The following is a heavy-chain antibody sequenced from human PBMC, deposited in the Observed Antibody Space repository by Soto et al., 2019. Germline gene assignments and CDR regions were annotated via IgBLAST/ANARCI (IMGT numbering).Heavy chain of an antibody. CDR1: GFTFSSYS. Sequence: LRLSCAASGFTFSSYSMNWVRQAPGKGLEWVSSISSSSSSYIYYADSVKGRFTISRDNAKNSLYLQMNNLRAEDTAVYYCARGAGGYDFWSGYYTGMGAFDIWGQGTMVTVSS. V-gene: IGHV3-21*01. D-gene: IGHD3-3*01. CDR3: ARGAGGYDFWSGYYTGMGAFDI. J-gene: IGHJ3*02. CDR2: ISSSSSSYI.